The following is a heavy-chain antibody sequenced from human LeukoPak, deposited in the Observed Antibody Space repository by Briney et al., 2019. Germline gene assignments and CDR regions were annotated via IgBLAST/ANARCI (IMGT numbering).Heavy chain of an antibody. CDR3: ARAARYCTNGVCFINPFDY. V-gene: IGHV3-53*01. Sequence: GGSLRLSCAASGFTVSSNYMSWVRQAPGKGLEWGSVIYSGGSTYSSDSVKGRFTISRDNSKNTLYLQMNRLRAEDTAVYYCARAARYCTNGVCFINPFDYWGQGTLVTVSS. J-gene: IGHJ4*02. CDR1: GFTVSSNY. CDR2: IYSGGST. D-gene: IGHD2-8*01.